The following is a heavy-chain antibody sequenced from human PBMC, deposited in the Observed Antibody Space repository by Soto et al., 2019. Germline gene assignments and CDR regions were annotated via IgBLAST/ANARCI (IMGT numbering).Heavy chain of an antibody. Sequence: SETLSLSCTVSGGSLTNYYWSWIRQTPGKGLEWVGSAHYSGSTQYNPSLKSRVPTSVDTSKNQISLNLTSVTAADTAVYYCARRGLGARFDYWGQGTLVTV. CDR3: ARRGLGARFDY. CDR2: AHYSGST. V-gene: IGHV4-59*01. D-gene: IGHD1-26*01. CDR1: GGSLTNYY. J-gene: IGHJ4*02.